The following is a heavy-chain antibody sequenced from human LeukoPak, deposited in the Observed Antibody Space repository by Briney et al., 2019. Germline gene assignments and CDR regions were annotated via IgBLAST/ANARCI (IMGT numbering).Heavy chain of an antibody. CDR2: IYTSGST. D-gene: IGHD1-26*01. J-gene: IGHJ4*02. CDR1: GGSVSSYY. V-gene: IGHV4-4*07. Sequence: SETLSLTGTVSGGSVSSYYWSWIRQPAGKGLEWIGRIYTSGSTNYNASLKSRVSMSVDTSKNQFSLKLSSVTAADTAVFYCARENSGSYREFDYWGQGTLVTVS. CDR3: ARENSGSYREFDY.